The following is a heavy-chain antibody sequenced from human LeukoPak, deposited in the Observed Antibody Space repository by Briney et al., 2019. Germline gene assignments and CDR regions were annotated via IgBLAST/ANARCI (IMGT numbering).Heavy chain of an antibody. Sequence: PGGSLRLSCAASGFTFSSYAMSWVRQAPGKGLEWVSAISGSGGSTYYADSVKGRSTISRDNSKNTLYLQMNSLRAEDTAVYYCAKDLGDYGDYTYEYWGQGTLVTVSS. CDR2: ISGSGGST. D-gene: IGHD4-17*01. CDR3: AKDLGDYGDYTYEY. CDR1: GFTFSSYA. J-gene: IGHJ4*02. V-gene: IGHV3-23*01.